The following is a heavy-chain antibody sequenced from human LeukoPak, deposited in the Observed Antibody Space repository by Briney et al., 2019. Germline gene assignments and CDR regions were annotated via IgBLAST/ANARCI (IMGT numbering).Heavy chain of an antibody. CDR2: ICTSGST. Sequence: PSETLSLTCTVSGGSICSYYWSWIRQPAGKGLEWIGRICTSGSTNYNPSLKSRVTISVDKSKNQFSLKLSSVTAADTAVYYCARDPSSGWSNYYYYYMDVWGKGTTVTVSS. J-gene: IGHJ6*03. V-gene: IGHV4-4*07. D-gene: IGHD6-19*01. CDR3: ARDPSSGWSNYYYYYMDV. CDR1: GGSICSYY.